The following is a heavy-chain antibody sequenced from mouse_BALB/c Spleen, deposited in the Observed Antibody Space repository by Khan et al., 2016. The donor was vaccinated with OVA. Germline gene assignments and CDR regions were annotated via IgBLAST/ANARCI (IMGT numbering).Heavy chain of an antibody. CDR3: ARYFGSRCAY. CDR2: IYPGNDDT. J-gene: IGHJ3*01. V-gene: IGHV1-80*01. Sequence: VQLQESGAELVRPGSSVKISCKATGYTFSSSWMNWVKHRPGQGLEWIGQIYPGNDDTDYNGKFKGKATLTADKSSRTAYMQLTSLTSEDSAVXCAARYFGSRCAYWGQGTLVTASA. D-gene: IGHD1-1*01. CDR1: GYTFSSSW.